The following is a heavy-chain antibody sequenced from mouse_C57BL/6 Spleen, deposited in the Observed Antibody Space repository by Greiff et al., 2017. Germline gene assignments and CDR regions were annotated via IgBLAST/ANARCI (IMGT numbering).Heavy chain of an antibody. J-gene: IGHJ2*01. Sequence: VKLMESGAELARPGASVKLSCKASGYTFTSYGISWVKQRTGQGLEWIGEIYPRSGNTYSNEKFKGKATLTADKSSSTGYMELRSLTSEDSAVYFCARDDGHFDYWGQGTTLTVSS. D-gene: IGHD2-3*01. V-gene: IGHV1-81*01. CDR1: GYTFTSYG. CDR2: IYPRSGNT. CDR3: ARDDGHFDY.